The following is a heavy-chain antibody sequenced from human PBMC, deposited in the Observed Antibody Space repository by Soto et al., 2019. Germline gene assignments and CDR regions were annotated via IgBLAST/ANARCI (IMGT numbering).Heavy chain of an antibody. CDR3: ARLNYYYYGMDV. CDR1: GGSFSGYY. V-gene: IGHV4-34*01. CDR2: INHSGST. J-gene: IGHJ6*02. Sequence: SATLSLTCAVYGGSFSGYYWSWIRQPPGKGLEWIGEINHSGSTNYNPSLKSRVTISVDTSKNQFSLKLSSVTAADTAVYYCARLNYYYYGMDVWGQGTTVS.